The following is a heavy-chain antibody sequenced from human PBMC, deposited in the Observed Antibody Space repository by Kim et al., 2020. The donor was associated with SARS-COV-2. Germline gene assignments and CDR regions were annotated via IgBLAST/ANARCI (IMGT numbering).Heavy chain of an antibody. CDR1: GFTFSSYG. Sequence: GGSLRLSCAASGFTFSSYGFHWVRQAPGKGLEWVAVISYDGNNKYYVDSVKGRFTISRDNSKNTLYLQMNSLSAEDTAVYYCAKDRHYYNSSGNYYETTPVQHWGQGTLVTVSS. CDR3: AKDRHYYNSSGNYYETTPVQH. D-gene: IGHD3-22*01. CDR2: ISYDGNNK. J-gene: IGHJ4*02. V-gene: IGHV3-30*18.